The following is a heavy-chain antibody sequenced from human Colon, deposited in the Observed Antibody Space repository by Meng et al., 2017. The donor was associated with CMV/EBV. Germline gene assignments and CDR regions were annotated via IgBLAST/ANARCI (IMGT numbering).Heavy chain of an antibody. Sequence: QVQLQGSGPGLVRPSETLSLTCTVSGGSISSSSYYWAWIRQPPGKGLEWIGSIFYTGTTYYKPSLKSRVTISVDTSKNQFSLKLSSVTAADTAVYYCIRETTGSSSSYWGQGTLVTASS. J-gene: IGHJ4*02. CDR1: GGSISSSSYY. CDR3: IRETTGSSSSY. D-gene: IGHD6-6*01. V-gene: IGHV4-39*07. CDR2: IFYTGTT.